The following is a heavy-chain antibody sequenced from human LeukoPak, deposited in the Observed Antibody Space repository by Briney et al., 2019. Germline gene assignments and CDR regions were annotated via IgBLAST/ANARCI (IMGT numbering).Heavy chain of an antibody. Sequence: SQTLSLTCTVSGGSISSGDYYWSWIRQPPGKGLEWIGYIYCSGGTYYNPSLKSRVTISVDTSKNQFSLKLSSVTAADTAVYYCARAGWEYCSSTSCYTHFDYWGQGTLVTVSS. CDR1: GGSISSGDYY. D-gene: IGHD2-2*02. CDR3: ARAGWEYCSSTSCYTHFDY. J-gene: IGHJ4*02. CDR2: IYCSGGT. V-gene: IGHV4-30-4*08.